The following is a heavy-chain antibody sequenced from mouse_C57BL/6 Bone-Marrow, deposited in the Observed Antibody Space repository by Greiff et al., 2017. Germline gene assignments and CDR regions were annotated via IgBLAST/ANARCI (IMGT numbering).Heavy chain of an antibody. CDR2: ISNLAYSI. CDR1: GFTFSDYG. J-gene: IGHJ4*01. D-gene: IGHD1-1*01. V-gene: IGHV5-15*01. CDR3: ARHARSSYNYAMDY. Sequence: DVQLVESGGGLVQPGGSLKLSCAASGFTFSDYGMAWVRQAPRKGPEWVAFISNLAYSIYYADTVTGRFTISRENAKNTLYLEMSSLRSEYTAMYYYARHARSSYNYAMDYWGQGTSVTVSS.